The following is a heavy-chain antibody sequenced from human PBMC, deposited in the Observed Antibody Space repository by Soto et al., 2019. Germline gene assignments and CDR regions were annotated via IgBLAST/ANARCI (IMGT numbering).Heavy chain of an antibody. CDR2: INPSGGST. CDR1: GYTFTSYY. V-gene: IGHV1-46*03. J-gene: IGHJ6*02. D-gene: IGHD1-1*01. CDR3: ARDRPTGTTSYYYYGMDV. Sequence: QVQLVQSGAEVKKPGASVKVSCKASGYTFTSYYMHWVRQAPGQGLEWMGIINPSGGSTSYAQKFQGRVTMTRDTSTSTVYMELSSLRCEDTAVYYCARDRPTGTTSYYYYGMDVWGQGTTVTVSS.